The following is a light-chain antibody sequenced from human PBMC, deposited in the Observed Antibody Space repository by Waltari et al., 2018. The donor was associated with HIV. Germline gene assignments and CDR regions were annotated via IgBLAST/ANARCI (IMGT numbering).Light chain of an antibody. CDR2: KAS. CDR1: QSISTW. Sequence: DIQMTQSPSTPSASVGDTVTITCRASQSISTWLAWYQQKPGKAPKLLIYKASSLESGVPPSFSVSGSGTEFTLTISSLLPDDFATYYCQQYKSYSPDSFGQGTKLEIK. CDR3: QQYKSYSPDS. J-gene: IGKJ2*01. V-gene: IGKV1-5*03.